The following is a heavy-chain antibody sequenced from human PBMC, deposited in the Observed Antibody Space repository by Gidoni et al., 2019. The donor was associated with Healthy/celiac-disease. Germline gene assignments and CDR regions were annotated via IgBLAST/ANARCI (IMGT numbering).Heavy chain of an antibody. CDR3: AGGGNSGYYYYMDV. V-gene: IGHV4-34*01. D-gene: IGHD7-27*01. CDR1: GGSFSGYY. Sequence: QVQLQQWGAGLLTPSETLSLTCAVYGGSFSGYYWSWIRQPPGKGLEWIGEINHSGSTNYNPSLKSRVTKSVDTSKNQFSLKLSSVTAADTAVYYCAGGGNSGYYYYMDVWGKGTTVTVSS. J-gene: IGHJ6*03. CDR2: INHSGST.